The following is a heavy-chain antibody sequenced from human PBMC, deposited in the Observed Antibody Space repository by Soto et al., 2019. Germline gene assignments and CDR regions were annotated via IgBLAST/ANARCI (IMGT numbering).Heavy chain of an antibody. J-gene: IGHJ4*02. CDR3: ARVGGFGATTIDY. CDR1: GGSISSGDYY. V-gene: IGHV4-30-4*01. Sequence: SSETLSLTCTVSGGSISSGDYYWRWIRPPPGKDLEWIGYIYYSGSTYYNPSLKSRVTISVDTSKNQFSLKLSSVTAADTAVYYCARVGGFGATTIDYWGQGTLVTV. D-gene: IGHD3-10*01. CDR2: IYYSGST.